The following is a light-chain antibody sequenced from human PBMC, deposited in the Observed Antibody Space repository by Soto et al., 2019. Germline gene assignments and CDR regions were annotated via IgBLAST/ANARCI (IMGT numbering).Light chain of an antibody. CDR1: SGDIGAYNY. Sequence: QSALTQPASVSGSPGQSITISCIGISGDIGAYNYVSWYQQHPGKAPKLMVSEVSIRPSGVSNSFSGSKSGNTASLTISGLQTEDEAVYYCSSYISSSYVFGTGTKLTVL. CDR3: SSYISSSYV. CDR2: EVS. V-gene: IGLV2-14*01. J-gene: IGLJ1*01.